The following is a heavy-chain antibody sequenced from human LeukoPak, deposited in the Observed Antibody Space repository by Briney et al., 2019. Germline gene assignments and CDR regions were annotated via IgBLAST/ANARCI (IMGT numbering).Heavy chain of an antibody. J-gene: IGHJ5*02. CDR2: IIPIFGTA. CDR3: ARSITIFGVAGPFDP. V-gene: IGHV1-69*01. Sequence: SVKVSCKASGGTISSYAISWVRQAPGQGLEWMGGIIPIFGTANYAQKFQGRVTITADESTSTAYMELSSLRSEDTAVYYCARSITIFGVAGPFDPWGQGTLVTVSS. D-gene: IGHD3-3*01. CDR1: GGTISSYA.